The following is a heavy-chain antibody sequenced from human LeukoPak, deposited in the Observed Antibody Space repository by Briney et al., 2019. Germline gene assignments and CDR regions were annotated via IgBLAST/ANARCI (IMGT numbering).Heavy chain of an antibody. CDR2: ISGDGTET. CDR1: GLIFRNYA. J-gene: IGHJ4*02. Sequence: GGSLRLSCTASGLIFRNYAMTWVRQAPRKGLEWVSTISGDGTETFYADSVKGRFTISRDNSKNTHYLQMSSLRAEDTGIYYCAKGGHYSFFDYWGQGTLVTVSS. CDR3: AKGGHYSFFDY. V-gene: IGHV3-23*01. D-gene: IGHD4-11*01.